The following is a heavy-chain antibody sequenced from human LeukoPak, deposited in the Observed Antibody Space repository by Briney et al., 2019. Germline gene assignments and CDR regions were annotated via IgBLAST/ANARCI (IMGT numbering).Heavy chain of an antibody. J-gene: IGHJ4*02. CDR3: ARLGHGDYGSDDY. CDR1: GYTFTGYY. D-gene: IGHD4-17*01. Sequence: ASVKVSCKASGYTFTGYYIHWVRQAPGQGLEWMGWINPNSGGTNYAQKFQGRVTMTRDTSISTAYMELSRLRSDDTAVYYCARLGHGDYGSDDYWGQGTLVTVSS. V-gene: IGHV1-2*02. CDR2: INPNSGGT.